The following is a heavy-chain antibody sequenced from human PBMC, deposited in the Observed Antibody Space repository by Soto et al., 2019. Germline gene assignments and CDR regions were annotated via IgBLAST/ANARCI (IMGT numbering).Heavy chain of an antibody. J-gene: IGHJ6*02. CDR1: GGTFSSYP. D-gene: IGHD3-10*01. V-gene: IGHV1-69*04. CDR2: IIPILCIA. CDR3: ARDYRLWFGAV. Sequence: QVQLVQSGAEVKKPGSAVKVSCKASGGTFSSYPLSWGRQAPGQGLEWMGRIIPILCIANYAQKFQGRVTITADKSPSTAYMELSSLRAADTAVYYGARDYRLWFGAVWGQGTTVTVSS.